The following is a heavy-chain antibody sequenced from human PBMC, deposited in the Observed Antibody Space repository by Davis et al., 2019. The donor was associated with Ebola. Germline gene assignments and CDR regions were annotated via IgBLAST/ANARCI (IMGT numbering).Heavy chain of an antibody. D-gene: IGHD2-15*01. CDR2: VNPAGGST. CDR1: GYTFKNSA. Sequence: SVKVSCKASGYTFKNSAISWVRQAPGQGLEWMGVVNPAGGSTTYAQKFQGRVTITADVSTNTVYLELISLRSEDTAVYFCARDVDCSGGSCYRLGYWGQGTLVTVSS. J-gene: IGHJ4*02. V-gene: IGHV1-69*13. CDR3: ARDVDCSGGSCYRLGY.